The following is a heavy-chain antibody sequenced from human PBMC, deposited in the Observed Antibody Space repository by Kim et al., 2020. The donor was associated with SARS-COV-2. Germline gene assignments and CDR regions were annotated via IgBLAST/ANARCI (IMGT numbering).Heavy chain of an antibody. D-gene: IGHD6-13*01. V-gene: IGHV1-3*01. CDR3: ARTRGAAAGALDY. Sequence: YSQKFQGRVTITRETAASTAYMELSSLRSEDTAVYYCARTRGAAAGALDYWGQGTLVTVSS. J-gene: IGHJ4*02.